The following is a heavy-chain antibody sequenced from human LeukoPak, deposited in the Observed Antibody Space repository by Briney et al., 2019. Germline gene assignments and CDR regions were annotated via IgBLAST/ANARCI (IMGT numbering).Heavy chain of an antibody. CDR2: IYTSGST. Sequence: SQTLSLTCTVSGGSISSGSYYWSWIRQPAGKGLEWIGRIYTSGSTNYNPSLKSRVTISVDTSKSQFSLKLSSVTAADTAVYYCARVRYSYETFDYWGQGTLVTVSS. D-gene: IGHD5-18*01. CDR3: ARVRYSYETFDY. CDR1: GGSISSGSYY. J-gene: IGHJ4*02. V-gene: IGHV4-61*02.